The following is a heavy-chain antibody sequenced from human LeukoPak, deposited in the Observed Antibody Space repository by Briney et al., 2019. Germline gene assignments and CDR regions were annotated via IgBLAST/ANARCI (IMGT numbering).Heavy chain of an antibody. CDR2: IYPGDSDT. J-gene: IGHJ4*02. Sequence: GESLKISCKGSGYSFTSYWLGWVLQMPGKGLEWMGIIYPGDSDTRYSPSFQGHVTISADKSISSAYLQWSSLKASDTAIFYCARLHCSGGRCFIDYWGQGTLVTVSS. D-gene: IGHD2-15*01. V-gene: IGHV5-51*01. CDR3: ARLHCSGGRCFIDY. CDR1: GYSFTSYW.